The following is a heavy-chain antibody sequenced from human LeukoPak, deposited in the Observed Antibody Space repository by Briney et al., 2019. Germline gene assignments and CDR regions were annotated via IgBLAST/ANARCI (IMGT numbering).Heavy chain of an antibody. D-gene: IGHD6-13*01. V-gene: IGHV3-23*01. CDR1: GFTFSSYG. J-gene: IGHJ6*03. CDR3: AKLDKQPYYYMDV. CDR2: ISGSGGST. Sequence: GGSLRLSCAASGFTFSSYGMHWVRQAPGKGLEWVSAISGSGGSTYYADSVKGRFTISRDNSKNTLYLQMNSLRAEDTAVYYCAKLDKQPYYYMDVWGKGTTVTVSS.